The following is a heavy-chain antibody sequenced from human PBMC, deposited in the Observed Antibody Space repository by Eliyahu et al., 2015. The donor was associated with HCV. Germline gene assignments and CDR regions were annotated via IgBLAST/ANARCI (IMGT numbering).Heavy chain of an antibody. J-gene: IGHJ6*02. CDR3: AKDKREGGAIEDGMDV. Sequence: QVQLVESGGGVVQPGGSLRLSCAASGFLFGSYGISWVRQAPGKGLGWLAYIHFDGRQKYNGDSVEGRFTVSRDNSKNTLYLHMNSLRGDDTAVYFCAKDKREGGAIEDGMDVWGQGTTVTVS. V-gene: IGHV3-30*02. CDR2: IHFDGRQK. CDR1: GFLFGSYG. D-gene: IGHD3-16*02.